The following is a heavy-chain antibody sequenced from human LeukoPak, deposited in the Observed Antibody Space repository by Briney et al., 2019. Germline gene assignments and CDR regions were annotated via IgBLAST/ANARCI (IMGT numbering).Heavy chain of an antibody. CDR1: GYTFTSYG. CDR3: ARMTDYYGSGSYYPAPSIDY. J-gene: IGHJ4*02. D-gene: IGHD3-10*01. CDR2: ISAYNGNT. Sequence: ASVKVSCKASGYTFTSYGISWVRQAPGQGLEWMGWISAYNGNTNYAQKLQGRVTMTTDTSTSTAYMELRSLRSDDTAVYYCARMTDYYGSGSYYPAPSIDYWGQGTLVTVSS. V-gene: IGHV1-18*01.